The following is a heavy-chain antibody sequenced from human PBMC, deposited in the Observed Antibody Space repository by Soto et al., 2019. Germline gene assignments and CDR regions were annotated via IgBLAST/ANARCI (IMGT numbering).Heavy chain of an antibody. V-gene: IGHV3-23*01. Sequence: PGGSLRLSCAASGFTFSSYAMSWVRQAPGKGLEWVSAISGSGGSTYYADSVKGRFTISRDNSKNTLYLQMNSLRAEDTAVYYCAKYRGEVVPAAITAFDYWGQGTLVTVSS. CDR3: AKYRGEVVPAAITAFDY. CDR2: ISGSGGST. J-gene: IGHJ4*02. D-gene: IGHD2-2*02. CDR1: GFTFSSYA.